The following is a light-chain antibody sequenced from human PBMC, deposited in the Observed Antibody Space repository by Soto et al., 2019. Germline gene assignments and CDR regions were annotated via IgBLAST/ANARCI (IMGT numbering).Light chain of an antibody. CDR1: SSDGGTYDL. CDR2: EAT. V-gene: IGLV2-23*01. Sequence: QSALTQPASVSGSPGQSITISCTGSSSDGGTYDLVSWYQHHPGAAPKLMIYEATRRPSGISNRFSGSKSGNTASLTISGLQAEDEADYYCCSFAGSNSGVFGGGTKVTVL. CDR3: CSFAGSNSGV. J-gene: IGLJ3*02.